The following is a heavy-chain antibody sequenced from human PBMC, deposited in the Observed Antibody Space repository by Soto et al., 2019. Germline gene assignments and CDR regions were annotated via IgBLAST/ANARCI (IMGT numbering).Heavy chain of an antibody. D-gene: IGHD2-2*01. Sequence: EVQLVESGGGLVQPGGSLRLSCVASGFDFNRYSMNWVRQAPGKGLEWISYINSGSTSVFYADSVRGRFTISRDNAKNSPYLQMNSLRAEDTAVYYCTSSTSPDAYWGQGTLVTVSS. J-gene: IGHJ4*02. CDR3: TSSTSPDAY. V-gene: IGHV3-48*04. CDR1: GFDFNRYS. CDR2: INSGSTSV.